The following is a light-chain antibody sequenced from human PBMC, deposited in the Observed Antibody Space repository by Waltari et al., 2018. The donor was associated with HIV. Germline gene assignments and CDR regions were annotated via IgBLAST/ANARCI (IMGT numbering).Light chain of an antibody. CDR1: NIGSKR. CDR3: QVWDTSGDFWE. V-gene: IGLV3-21*02. Sequence: SYVLTQAPSVSVAPGQTARITCGGDNIGSKREHWYQQRPGQAPLLVVYDDSDRPSGIPERISGSNSGNTATLTSNRVEGGDEADYYCQVWDTSGDFWEFGGGTKLTVL. CDR2: DDS. J-gene: IGLJ3*02.